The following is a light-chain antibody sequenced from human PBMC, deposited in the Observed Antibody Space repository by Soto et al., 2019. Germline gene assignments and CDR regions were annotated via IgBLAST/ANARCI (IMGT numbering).Light chain of an antibody. CDR2: GAS. CDR3: QQYNNWPRP. V-gene: IGKV3-15*01. J-gene: IGKJ1*01. CDR1: QSVSSN. Sequence: EIVMTHSPATLSVSPWERATLSFRASQSVSSNLAWYQQKPGQAPRLLIYGASTRATGIPARFSGSGSGTEFTLTISSLQSEDFAVYYCQQYNNWPRPFGQGTKVDIK.